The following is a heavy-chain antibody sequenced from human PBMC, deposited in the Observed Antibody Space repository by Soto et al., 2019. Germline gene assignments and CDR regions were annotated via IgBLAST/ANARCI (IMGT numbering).Heavy chain of an antibody. J-gene: IGHJ4*02. V-gene: IGHV4-59*01. D-gene: IGHD3-10*01. CDR2: IYYSGST. CDR3: AWFGDNGFDY. Sequence: QVQLQESGPGLVKPSETLSLTCTVSGGSISSYYWSWIRQPPGKGLEWIGYIYYSGSTNYNPSLKSRVTISVDTSKNQFSLKLSSVTAADTAEYYCAWFGDNGFDYWGQGTLVTVSS. CDR1: GGSISSYY.